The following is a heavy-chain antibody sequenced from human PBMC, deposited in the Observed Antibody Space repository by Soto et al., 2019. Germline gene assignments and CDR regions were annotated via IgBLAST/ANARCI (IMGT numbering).Heavy chain of an antibody. J-gene: IGHJ4*02. CDR1: GGSFSGYY. CDR3: ARGPGDYGFDY. D-gene: IGHD4-17*01. CDR2: INHSGST. Sequence: QVQLQQWGAGLLKPSETLSLTCAVHGGSFSGYYWSWIRQPPGKGLEWIGEINHSGSTNYNPSLKSRVTISVDTSKNQFSLKLSSVTAADTAVYYCARGPGDYGFDYWGQGTLVIVSS. V-gene: IGHV4-34*01.